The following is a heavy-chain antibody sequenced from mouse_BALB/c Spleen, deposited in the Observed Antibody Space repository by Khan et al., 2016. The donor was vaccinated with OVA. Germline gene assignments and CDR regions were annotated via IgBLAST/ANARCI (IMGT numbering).Heavy chain of an antibody. V-gene: IGHV1S81*02. Sequence: QVQLQQPGAELVKPGASVKLSCKASGYTFTSYWMHWVKQRPGQGLEWIGEINPSNGRTNYNEKFKSKATLTVDKSSSTAYMQLSSPTPEDSAVYYCARVITRDYWGQGTTLTVSS. D-gene: IGHD6-1*01. CDR1: GYTFTSYW. CDR2: INPSNGRT. CDR3: ARVITRDY. J-gene: IGHJ2*01.